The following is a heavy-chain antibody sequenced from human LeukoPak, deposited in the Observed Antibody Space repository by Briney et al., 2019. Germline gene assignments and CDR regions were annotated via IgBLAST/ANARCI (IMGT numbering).Heavy chain of an antibody. D-gene: IGHD4/OR15-4a*01. J-gene: IGHJ6*02. Sequence: PGGSLRLSCSASGITFSSHAMSWVRQAPGKGLEWVSAISGSGGSTYYADSVKGRFTISRDDSKSTLYLQMNSLRAEDTAVYYCAKGNVYGGNGMDVWGQGTTVTVSS. CDR1: GITFSSHA. CDR2: ISGSGGST. V-gene: IGHV3-23*01. CDR3: AKGNVYGGNGMDV.